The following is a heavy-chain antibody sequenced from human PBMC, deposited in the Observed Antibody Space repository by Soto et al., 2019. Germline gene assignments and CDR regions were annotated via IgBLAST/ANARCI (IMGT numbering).Heavy chain of an antibody. CDR2: ISYDGSNK. CDR3: AREKVEYYGSGRGRGMDV. Sequence: GGSLRLSCAASGFTFSSYAMHWVRQAPGKGLEWVAVISYDGSNKYYADSVKGRFTISRDNSKNTLYLQMNSLRAEDTAVYYCAREKVEYYGSGRGRGMDVWGQGTTVTVSS. CDR1: GFTFSSYA. D-gene: IGHD3-10*01. J-gene: IGHJ6*02. V-gene: IGHV3-30-3*01.